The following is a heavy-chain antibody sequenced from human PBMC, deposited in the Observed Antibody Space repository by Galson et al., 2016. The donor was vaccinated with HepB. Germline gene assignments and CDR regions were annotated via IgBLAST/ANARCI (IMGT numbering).Heavy chain of an antibody. CDR2: TWFDGSNS. CDR1: GFTFSTYG. D-gene: IGHD6-19*01. CDR3: ARDGGVAGFFALDS. V-gene: IGHV3-33*01. J-gene: IGHJ5*01. Sequence: SLRLSCAASGFTFSTYGMHWVRQAPGKGLEWVALTWFDGSNSFYADSVKGRFTTSRDNARNTLYLQMTSLRAEDTAVCYCARDGGVAGFFALDSWGQGTLVTASS.